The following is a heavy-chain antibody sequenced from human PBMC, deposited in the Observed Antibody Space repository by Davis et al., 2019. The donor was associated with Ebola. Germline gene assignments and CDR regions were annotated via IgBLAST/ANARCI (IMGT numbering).Heavy chain of an antibody. D-gene: IGHD1-26*01. CDR3: ARDGGVRWELLYRYYYGMDV. CDR1: GFTFSSYS. J-gene: IGHJ6*02. CDR2: ISSSSSTI. V-gene: IGHV3-48*02. Sequence: GESLKISCASSGFTFSSYSMNWVRQAPGKGLEWVSYISSSSSTIYYADSVKGRFTISRDNAKNSLYLQMNSLRDEDTAVYYCARDGGVRWELLYRYYYGMDVWGQGTTVTVSS.